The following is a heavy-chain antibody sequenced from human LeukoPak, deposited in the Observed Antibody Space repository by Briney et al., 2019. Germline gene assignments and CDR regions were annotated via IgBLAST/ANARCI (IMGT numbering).Heavy chain of an antibody. J-gene: IGHJ6*02. Sequence: ASVKVSCKASGYTFTSYGISWVRQAPGQGLEWMGWISAYNGNTNYAQKLQGRVTMTTDTSTSTAYMELRSLRDEDTAVYYCATLGPDYYYGMDVWGQGTTVTVSS. CDR2: ISAYNGNT. CDR3: ATLGPDYYYGMDV. V-gene: IGHV1-18*01. CDR1: GYTFTSYG.